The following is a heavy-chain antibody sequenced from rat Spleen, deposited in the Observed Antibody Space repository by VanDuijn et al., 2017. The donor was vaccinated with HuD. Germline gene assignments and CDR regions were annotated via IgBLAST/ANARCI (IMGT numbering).Heavy chain of an antibody. V-gene: IGHV5-7*01. CDR1: GFTFSDYN. J-gene: IGHJ2*01. CDR2: ISYDGSTT. CDR3: ERRNYGYTNYFDD. Sequence: EVQLVESGGGLVQPGRSLKLSCAASGFTFSDYNMAWVRQAPKKGLEWVATISYDGSTTYYRDSVKGRFTISGDNAESTLYLQMDSRRSEATATYDCERRNYGYTNYFDDWGQGVMVTVSS. D-gene: IGHD1-9*01.